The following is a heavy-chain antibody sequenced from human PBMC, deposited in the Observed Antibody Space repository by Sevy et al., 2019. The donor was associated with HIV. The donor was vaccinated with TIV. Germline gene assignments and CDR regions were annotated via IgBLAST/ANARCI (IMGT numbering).Heavy chain of an antibody. CDR2: ISGPGGTT. J-gene: IGHJ3*02. V-gene: IGHV3-23*01. D-gene: IGHD4-17*01. CDR1: GFTFSSYA. CDR3: AKGDEPATDYGDYVPNAFDI. Sequence: GGSLRLSCAASGFTFSSYAMSWVRQAPGKGLEGVSSISGPGGTTYYADSVKARFTISRDNSKNTLYLQMNSLRADDSAFYYCAKGDEPATDYGDYVPNAFDIWGQGTMVTVSS.